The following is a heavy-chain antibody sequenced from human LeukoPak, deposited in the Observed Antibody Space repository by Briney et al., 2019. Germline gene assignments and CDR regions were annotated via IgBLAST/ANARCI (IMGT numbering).Heavy chain of an antibody. V-gene: IGHV4-39*01. CDR1: GGSISSRSYY. CDR3: AGPLSPSMIVVVNSFDY. J-gene: IGHJ4*02. D-gene: IGHD3-22*01. Sequence: SETLSLTCTVSGGSISSRSYYWGWIRQPPGKGLEWIGGILYTGNTYYNPSLKSRVTISVDTSKNQFSLKLSSVTAADTAVYYCAGPLSPSMIVVVNSFDYWGQGILVTVSS. CDR2: ILYTGNT.